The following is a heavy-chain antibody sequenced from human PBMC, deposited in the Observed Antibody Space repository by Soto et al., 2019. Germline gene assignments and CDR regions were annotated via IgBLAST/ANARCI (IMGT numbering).Heavy chain of an antibody. D-gene: IGHD3-10*01. Sequence: SGTPSLTCAVYGGSFSGYYWSWIRAPPGKGLEWIGYIYYSGSTNYNPSLKSRVTISVDTSKNQFSLKLSSVTAADTAVYYCARLLWSRGDWFDPWGQGTLVTVSS. J-gene: IGHJ5*02. V-gene: IGHV4-59*08. CDR1: GGSFSGYY. CDR2: IYYSGST. CDR3: ARLLWSRGDWFDP.